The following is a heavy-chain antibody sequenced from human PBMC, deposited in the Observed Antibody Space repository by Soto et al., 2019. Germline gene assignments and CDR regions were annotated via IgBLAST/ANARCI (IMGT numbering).Heavy chain of an antibody. D-gene: IGHD6-19*01. CDR1: GGTFRTYA. CDR2: IIPIFGTV. V-gene: IGHV1-69*12. CDR3: AKGAVAGTPPSYYYYGMDV. Sequence: QVQLLQSGAEVKKPGSSVRVSCEASGGTFRTYAISWVRQAPGQGLEWMGEIIPIFGTVNYAQRFQGRATITADESTTTVDMELRSLRSEDTAVYYCAKGAVAGTPPSYYYYGMDVWGQGTTVTVSS. J-gene: IGHJ6*02.